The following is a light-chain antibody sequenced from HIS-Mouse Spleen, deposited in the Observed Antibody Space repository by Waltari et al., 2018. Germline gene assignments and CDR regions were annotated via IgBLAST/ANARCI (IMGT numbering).Light chain of an antibody. J-gene: IGKJ1*01. V-gene: IGKV3-20*01. CDR1: QSVSSSY. CDR2: GAS. Sequence: EIVLTQSPGTLSLSPGERATLSCSASQSVSSSYLAWYQQKPGQAPRLLIYGASSRATGIPDRFSGSGSRTDFTLTISRLEPEDFAVYYCQQYGSSPWTFGQGTKVEIK. CDR3: QQYGSSPWT.